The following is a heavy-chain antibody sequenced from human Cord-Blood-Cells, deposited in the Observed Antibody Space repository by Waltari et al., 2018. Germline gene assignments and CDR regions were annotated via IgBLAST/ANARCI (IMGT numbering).Heavy chain of an antibody. CDR1: GGSISSSSYS. CDR2: IYYSGST. D-gene: IGHD6-19*01. Sequence: QLQLQESGPGLVKPSETLSLTRTVPGGSISSSSYSWGWTRQPPGKGLEWIGSIYYSGSTYYNPSLKSLVTISVDTSKNQFSLKLSSVTAADTAVYYCARLVSGWDDAFDIWGQGTMVTVSS. V-gene: IGHV4-39*01. CDR3: ARLVSGWDDAFDI. J-gene: IGHJ3*02.